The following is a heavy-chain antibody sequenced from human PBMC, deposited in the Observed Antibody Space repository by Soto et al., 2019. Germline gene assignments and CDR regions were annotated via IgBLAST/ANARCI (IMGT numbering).Heavy chain of an antibody. Sequence: SETLSLTCAVYGGSFSGYYWSWIRQPPGKGLEWIGEINHSGSTNYNPSLKSQVTISVDTSKNQFSLKLSSVTAADTAEYYYTRDGLRGYGYGRRDYWGQGTLVTVSS. CDR2: INHSGST. V-gene: IGHV4-34*01. CDR1: GGSFSGYY. CDR3: TRDGLRGYGYGRRDY. D-gene: IGHD5-18*01. J-gene: IGHJ4*02.